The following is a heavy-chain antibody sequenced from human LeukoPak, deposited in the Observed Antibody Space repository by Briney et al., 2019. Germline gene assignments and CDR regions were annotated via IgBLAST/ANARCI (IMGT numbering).Heavy chain of an antibody. J-gene: IGHJ4*02. CDR2: ISGSGGST. CDR3: ARVPGYDSSGYFDY. D-gene: IGHD3-22*01. V-gene: IGHV3-23*01. CDR1: GFTFSSYW. Sequence: GGSLRLSCAASGFTFSSYWMHWVRQAPGKGLEWVSAISGSGGSTYYADSVKGRFTISRDNSKNTLYLQMNSLRAEDTAVYYCARVPGYDSSGYFDYWGQGTLVTVSS.